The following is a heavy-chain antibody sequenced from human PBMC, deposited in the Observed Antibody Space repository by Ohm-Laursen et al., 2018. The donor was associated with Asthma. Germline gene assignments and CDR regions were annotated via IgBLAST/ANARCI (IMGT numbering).Heavy chain of an antibody. D-gene: IGHD6-6*01. CDR1: GFTFSSYA. J-gene: IGHJ6*02. CDR2: ISGSGGST. CDR3: ARGHSSPSLFVLYYYNMDV. V-gene: IGHV3-23*01. Sequence: SLRLSCSASGFTFSSYAMSWVRQAPGKGLEWVSAISGSGGSTYYADSVKGRFTISRDNSKNTLYLQMNSLRAEDTAVYYCARGHSSPSLFVLYYYNMDVWGQGTTVTVSS.